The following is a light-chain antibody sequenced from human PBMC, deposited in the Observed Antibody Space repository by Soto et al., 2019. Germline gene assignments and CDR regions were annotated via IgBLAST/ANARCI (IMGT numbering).Light chain of an antibody. J-gene: IGLJ1*01. CDR3: CSYAGSYV. CDR1: NNNVGDYNY. V-gene: IGLV2-11*01. Sequence: QSVLTQPRSVSGSPGQSVTISCTGTNNNVGDYNYVSWYQQHPGKAPKLMIYDVSKRPSGVPDRFSGSKSGNTASLTISGLQAEDEADYYCCSYAGSYVFGTGTKLTVL. CDR2: DVS.